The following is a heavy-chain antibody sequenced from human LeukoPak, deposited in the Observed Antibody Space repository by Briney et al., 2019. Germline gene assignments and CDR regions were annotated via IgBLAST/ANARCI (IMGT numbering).Heavy chain of an antibody. CDR1: GFTFSSYE. CDR2: ISSSGSNI. CDR3: ARELYSGTYNY. D-gene: IGHD1-26*01. V-gene: IGHV3-48*03. J-gene: IGHJ4*02. Sequence: GGSLRLSCAASGFTFSSYEMNWVRQAPGKGLEWVSYISSSGSNIYYADSVKGRFTISRDNAKNSLYLQMNSLRAEGTAVYYCARELYSGTYNYWGQGTLVTVSS.